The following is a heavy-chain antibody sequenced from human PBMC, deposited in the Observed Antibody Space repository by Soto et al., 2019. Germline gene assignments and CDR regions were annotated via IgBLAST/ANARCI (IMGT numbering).Heavy chain of an antibody. Sequence: PGGSLRLSCSASGFIFSQSTIYWVPQVPGKGLEAISAVSTSGRSTYYADSVKDRFTISRDNSKNTLFLQMGSLRPEDTAIYYCVKQANGWDGVAFDYWGQGTQVTSPQ. CDR2: VSTSGRST. D-gene: IGHD3-16*01. CDR1: GFIFSQST. V-gene: IGHV3-64D*06. CDR3: VKQANGWDGVAFDY. J-gene: IGHJ4*02.